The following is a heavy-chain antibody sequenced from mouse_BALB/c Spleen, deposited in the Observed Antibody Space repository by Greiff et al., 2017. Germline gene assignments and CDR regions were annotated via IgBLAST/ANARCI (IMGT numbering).Heavy chain of an antibody. CDR3: ARGIYYDYSYYAMDY. D-gene: IGHD2-4*01. CDR2: ISSGGST. CDR1: GFTFSSYA. Sequence: EVKLVESGGGLVKPGGSLKLSCAASGFTFSSYAMSWVRQTPEKRLEWVASISSGGSTYYPDSVKGRFTISRDNARNILYLQMSSLRSEDTAMYYCARGIYYDYSYYAMDYWGQGTSVTVSS. J-gene: IGHJ4*01. V-gene: IGHV5-6-5*01.